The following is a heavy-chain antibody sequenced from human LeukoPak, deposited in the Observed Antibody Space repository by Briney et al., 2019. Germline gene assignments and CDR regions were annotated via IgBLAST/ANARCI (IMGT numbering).Heavy chain of an antibody. V-gene: IGHV3-48*01. CDR3: ARQGLARDSSGWYEGGY. CDR2: ISSSSSTI. D-gene: IGHD6-19*01. CDR1: GFTFSSYS. J-gene: IGHJ4*02. Sequence: GGSLRLSCAASGFTFSSYSMNWVRQAPGKGLEWVSYISSSSSTIYYADSVKGRFTISRDNAKNSLYLQMNSLRAEDTAVYYCARQGLARDSSGWYEGGYWGQGTLVTVSS.